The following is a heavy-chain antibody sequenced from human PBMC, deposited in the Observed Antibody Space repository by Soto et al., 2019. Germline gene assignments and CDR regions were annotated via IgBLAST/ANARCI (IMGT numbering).Heavy chain of an antibody. CDR1: GGTFSSYA. J-gene: IGHJ6*02. Sequence: SVKVSCKASGGTFSSYAISWVRQAPGQGLEWMGGIIPIFGTANYAQKFQGRVTITADESTSTAYMELSSLRSEDTAVYYCARGVDSGYDPYYYYYGMDVWGQGTTVTVS. V-gene: IGHV1-69*13. CDR3: ARGVDSGYDPYYYYYGMDV. CDR2: IIPIFGTA. D-gene: IGHD5-12*01.